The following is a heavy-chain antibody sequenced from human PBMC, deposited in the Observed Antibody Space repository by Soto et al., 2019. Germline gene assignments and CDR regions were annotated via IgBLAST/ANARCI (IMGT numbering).Heavy chain of an antibody. V-gene: IGHV4-34*01. D-gene: IGHD2-15*01. CDR3: ARGLVYCSGGSCYFQH. J-gene: IGHJ1*01. CDR1: GGSFSGYY. Sequence: SETLSLTCAVYGGSFSGYYWSWIRQPPGKGLEWIGEINHSGSTNYNPSLKSRVTISVDTSKNQFSLKLSSVTAADTAVYYCARGLVYCSGGSCYFQHWGQGTLVTVSS. CDR2: INHSGST.